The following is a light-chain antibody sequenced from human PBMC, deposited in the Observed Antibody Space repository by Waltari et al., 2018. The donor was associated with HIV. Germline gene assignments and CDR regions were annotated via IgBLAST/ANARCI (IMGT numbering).Light chain of an antibody. CDR1: SGDIARKY. CDR2: VHN. CDR3: QAYDYTIQV. V-gene: IGLV6-57*04. J-gene: IGLJ3*02. Sequence: FILTQPHSVSASPGKTVIISCTRNSGDIARKYVQWYQQRPGSAPTPVIYVHNRRPSGVPDRFDGSIDWAANAAVLTISGLKSEDEADYDCQAYDYTIQVFGGGTKLTVL.